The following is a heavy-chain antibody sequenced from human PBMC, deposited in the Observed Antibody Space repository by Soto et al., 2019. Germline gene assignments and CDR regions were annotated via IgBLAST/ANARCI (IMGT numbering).Heavy chain of an antibody. CDR2: IRSKAYGGTT. D-gene: IGHD6-19*01. CDR1: GFTFGDYA. V-gene: IGHV3-49*03. J-gene: IGHJ6*03. CDR3: TRAGPNNYYYYMDV. Sequence: GGSLRLSCTASGFTFGDYAMSWFRQAPGKGLEWVGFIRSKAYGGTTEYARSVKGRFTISRDDSKSIAYLQMNSLKTEDTAVYYCTRAGPNNYYYYMDVWGKGTTVTVSS.